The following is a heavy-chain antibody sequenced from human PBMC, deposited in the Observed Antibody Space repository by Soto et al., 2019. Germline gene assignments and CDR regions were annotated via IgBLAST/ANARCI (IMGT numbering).Heavy chain of an antibody. V-gene: IGHV4-59*01. CDR1: GGSISSYY. J-gene: IGHJ4*02. CDR3: ARDLLSSGGDY. CDR2: IYYSGST. Sequence: QVQLQESGPGLVKPSETLSLTCTVSGGSISSYYWSWIRQPPGKGLEWIGYIYYSGSTNYNPSLKSRVTISVDTSKNQFSLKLSSVTAADTAVYYCARDLLSSGGDYWGQGTLVTVSS. D-gene: IGHD6-19*01.